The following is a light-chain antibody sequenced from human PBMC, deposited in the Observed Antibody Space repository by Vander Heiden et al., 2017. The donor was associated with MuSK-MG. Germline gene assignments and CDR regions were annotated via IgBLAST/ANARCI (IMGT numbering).Light chain of an antibody. CDR2: AAS. Sequence: DIQMPQSPSSLSASVGDRVTITCRASQGISNDLAWFQQKPGKVPKRLIYAASTLQSGVPSRFSGSGSGTDFTLTITSLQPEDVATYYCQKYYNAPIFTFGPGTKVDIK. CDR3: QKYYNAPIFT. V-gene: IGKV1-27*01. J-gene: IGKJ3*01. CDR1: QGISND.